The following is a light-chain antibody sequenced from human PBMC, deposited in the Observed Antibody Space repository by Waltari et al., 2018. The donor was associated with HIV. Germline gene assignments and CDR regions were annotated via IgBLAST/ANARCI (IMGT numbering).Light chain of an antibody. V-gene: IGLV3-21*04. CDR3: QVWDTSSDRRV. CDR2: DDD. J-gene: IGLJ3*02. Sequence: SYVLTQPPSVSVAPEKTASITCGGNNIGSTTVHWYQQKPGQAPVLVMFDDDDRPSGIPERFSGSNSGNTATLTISRVEAGDEADYYCQVWDTSSDRRVFGGGTKLTVL. CDR1: NIGSTT.